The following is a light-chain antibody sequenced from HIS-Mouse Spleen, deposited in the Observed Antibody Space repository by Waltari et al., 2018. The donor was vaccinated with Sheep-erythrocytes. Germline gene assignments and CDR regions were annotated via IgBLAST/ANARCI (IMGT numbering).Light chain of an antibody. CDR2: DFS. Sequence: QSALTHPRSVSGSPGQSVPISCTGTRSDVGGYNYASWYQQHPGKAPKLMIYDFSKRPSGVPDRFSGSKSGNTASLTISGLQAEDEADYYCCSYAGSYNHVFATGTKVTVL. J-gene: IGLJ1*01. CDR1: RSDVGGYNY. V-gene: IGLV2-11*01. CDR3: CSYAGSYNHV.